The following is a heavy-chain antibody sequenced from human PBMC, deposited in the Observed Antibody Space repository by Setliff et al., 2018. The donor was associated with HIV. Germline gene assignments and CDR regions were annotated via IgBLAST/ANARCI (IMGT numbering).Heavy chain of an antibody. V-gene: IGHV4-39*01. CDR1: GGSFSSSSYS. CDR2: IYHSGST. D-gene: IGHD3-22*01. J-gene: IGHJ3*02. CDR3: ARSPLNYYDKSDAFDI. Sequence: SETLSLTCTISGGSFSSSSYSWGWIRQPPGKGLDWIGTIYHSGSTSHNPSLKSRVTISVDTSKNKFSLKLSSVTAAATAVYYCARSPLNYYDKSDAFDIWGQGTMVTVSS.